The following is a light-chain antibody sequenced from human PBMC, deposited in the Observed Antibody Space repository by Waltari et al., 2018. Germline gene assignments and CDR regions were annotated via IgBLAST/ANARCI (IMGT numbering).Light chain of an antibody. CDR3: QQRSNWPPYT. CDR1: QSVSSY. CDR2: DAS. J-gene: IGKJ2*01. Sequence: EIVLTQSPATLSLSPGERATLSCRASQSVSSYLAGYQPKPGQAPRLLIDDASNRATGIPARFSGSGSGTDFTLTISSLEPEDFAVYYCQQRSNWPPYTFGQGTKLEIK. V-gene: IGKV3-11*01.